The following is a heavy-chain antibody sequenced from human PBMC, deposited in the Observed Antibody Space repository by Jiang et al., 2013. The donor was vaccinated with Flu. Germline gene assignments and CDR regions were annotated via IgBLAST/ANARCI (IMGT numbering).Heavy chain of an antibody. J-gene: IGHJ5*02. CDR1: GGTFSSYA. Sequence: SGAEVKKPGSSVKVSCKASGGTFSSYAISWVRQAPGQGLEWMGGIIPIFGTANYAQKFQGRVTITADESTSTAYMELSSLRSEDTAVYYCALTVRVAGEGQTYNWFDPWGQGTLVTVSS. V-gene: IGHV1-69*01. CDR2: IIPIFGTA. D-gene: IGHD6-19*01. CDR3: ALTVRVAGEGQTYNWFDP.